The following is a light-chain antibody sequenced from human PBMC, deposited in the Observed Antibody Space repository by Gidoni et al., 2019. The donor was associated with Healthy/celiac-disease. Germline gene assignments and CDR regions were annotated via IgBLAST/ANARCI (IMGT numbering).Light chain of an antibody. CDR1: SSDVGGYNY. CDR3: SSYTSSSTSFV. Sequence: QSALTQPAPVSGSPGQSITISCTGTSSDVGGYNYVSWYQQHPGKAPKLMIYEVSNRPSGVSNRFSGSKSGNTDSLTISGLQAEDEADYYCSSYTSSSTSFVFGTGTKVTVL. V-gene: IGLV2-14*01. CDR2: EVS. J-gene: IGLJ1*01.